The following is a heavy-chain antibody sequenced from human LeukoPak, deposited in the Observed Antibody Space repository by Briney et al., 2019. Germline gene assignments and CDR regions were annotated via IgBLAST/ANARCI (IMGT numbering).Heavy chain of an antibody. Sequence: SVKVSCKASGGTFISYAISWVRQAPGQGLEWMGRIIPIFGIANYAQKFQGRVTITADKSTSTAYMELSSLRSEDTAVYYCARTLHYYDSSGFAYWGQGTLVTVSS. V-gene: IGHV1-69*04. J-gene: IGHJ4*02. CDR2: IIPIFGIA. CDR1: GGTFISYA. D-gene: IGHD3-22*01. CDR3: ARTLHYYDSSGFAY.